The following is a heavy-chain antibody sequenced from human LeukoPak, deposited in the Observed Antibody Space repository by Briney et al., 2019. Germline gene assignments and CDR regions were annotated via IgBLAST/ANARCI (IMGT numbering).Heavy chain of an antibody. J-gene: IGHJ5*02. D-gene: IGHD3-22*01. Sequence: SETLSLTCTVSGGSISSSSYFWGWIRQPPGKGLEWIGSIYYSGSTSYNPSLKSRVTISVDTSKNQFSLKLSSVTAADTAVYYCARGKVVITSSWFDPWGQGTLVTVSS. V-gene: IGHV4-39*07. CDR2: IYYSGST. CDR1: GGSISSSSYF. CDR3: ARGKVVITSSWFDP.